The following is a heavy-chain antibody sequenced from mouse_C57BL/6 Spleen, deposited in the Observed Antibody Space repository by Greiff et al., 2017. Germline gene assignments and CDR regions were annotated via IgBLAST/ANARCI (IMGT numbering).Heavy chain of an antibody. D-gene: IGHD2-5*01. J-gene: IGHJ3*01. CDR2: IRLKSDNYAT. V-gene: IGHV6-3*01. CDR1: GFTFSNYW. CDR3: TGDSNSFAY. Sequence: EVKVEESGGGLVQPGGSMKLSCVASGFTFSNYWMNWVRQSPEKGLEWVAQIRLKSDNYATHYAESVKGRFTISRDASKSSVYLQMNNLRAEDTGIYYCTGDSNSFAYWGQGTLVTVSA.